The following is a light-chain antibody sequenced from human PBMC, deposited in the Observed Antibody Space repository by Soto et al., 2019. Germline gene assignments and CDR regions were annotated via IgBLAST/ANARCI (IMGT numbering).Light chain of an antibody. J-gene: IGKJ5*01. Sequence: ESVLTQSPGTLDLSPGERGTRSCRSSQSVSTNLAWYQQKPGQAPRLLIYGASSRATGIPDRFSGSGSGTDFTLTISRLEPEDFAVYYCQQYGSSPSITFGQGARLEIK. CDR1: QSVSTN. V-gene: IGKV3-20*01. CDR2: GAS. CDR3: QQYGSSPSIT.